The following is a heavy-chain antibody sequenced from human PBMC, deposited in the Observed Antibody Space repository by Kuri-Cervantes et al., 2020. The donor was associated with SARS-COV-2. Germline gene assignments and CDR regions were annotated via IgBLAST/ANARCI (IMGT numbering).Heavy chain of an antibody. D-gene: IGHD6-13*01. Sequence: SQTLSLTCAVYGGSFSGYYWSWIRQPPGKVLEWIGEINHSGSTNYNPSLRSRVTISVETSKNQFSLKLSSVTAADTAVYSCARGSKYSSSWQYFQHWGKGTLVTVS. CDR3: ARGSKYSSSWQYFQH. J-gene: IGHJ1*01. CDR1: GGSFSGYY. CDR2: INHSGST. V-gene: IGHV4-34*01.